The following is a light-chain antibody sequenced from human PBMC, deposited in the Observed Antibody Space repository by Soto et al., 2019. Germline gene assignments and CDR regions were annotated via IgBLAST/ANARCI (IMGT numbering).Light chain of an antibody. CDR1: SSDVGSYNL. J-gene: IGLJ2*01. V-gene: IGLV2-23*01. Sequence: QSALTQPASVSGSPGQSITISCTGTSSDVGSYNLVSWYQQHPGKAPKLMIYEGSKRPSGASNRFSGSKSGNTASLTISGLQAEDEADYYCCSYAGSVVFGGGTKVTVL. CDR2: EGS. CDR3: CSYAGSVV.